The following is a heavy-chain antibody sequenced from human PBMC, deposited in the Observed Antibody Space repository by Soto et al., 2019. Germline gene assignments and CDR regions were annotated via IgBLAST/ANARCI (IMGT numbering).Heavy chain of an antibody. CDR2: TYYRSRWYN. CDR3: AGTPSLQWYYMDV. Sequence: PSQTLSLTCAISGDSVSSNGAAWNWIRRSPSGGLEWLGRTYYRSRWYNDYAVSVRSRITINPDTSKNQFSLHLNSVTPEDTAVFYGAGTPSLQWYYMDVWGKGTTATVPS. J-gene: IGHJ6*03. CDR1: GDSVSSNGAA. V-gene: IGHV6-1*01. D-gene: IGHD1-7*01.